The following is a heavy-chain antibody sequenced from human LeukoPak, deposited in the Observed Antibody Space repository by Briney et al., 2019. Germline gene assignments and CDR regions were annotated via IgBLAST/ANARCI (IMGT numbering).Heavy chain of an antibody. V-gene: IGHV4-39*01. J-gene: IGHJ4*02. CDR1: GGSISSSSYY. CDR2: IYYSGST. CDR3: ARWAEPFDY. Sequence: SETLSLTCTVSGGSISSSSYYWGWIRQPPGKGLEWIGSIYYSGSTYYNPSLKSRVTISVDTSKNQFSPKLSSVTAADTAVYYCARWAEPFDYWGQGTLVTVSS.